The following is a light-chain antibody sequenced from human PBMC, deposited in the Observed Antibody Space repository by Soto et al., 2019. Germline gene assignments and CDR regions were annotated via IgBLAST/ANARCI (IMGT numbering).Light chain of an antibody. CDR3: KQYGRSPAT. CDR1: QSVSSNY. CDR2: GAS. V-gene: IGKV3-20*01. J-gene: IGKJ1*01. Sequence: EIVLTQSPGTLSLSPGERATLSCRASQSVSSNYLSWYQQKPGQAPRLLIFGASSRASGIPDRFSGSGSGTDFTLTIGILEPEDLAVYCCKQYGRSPATFGQGTKVEIK.